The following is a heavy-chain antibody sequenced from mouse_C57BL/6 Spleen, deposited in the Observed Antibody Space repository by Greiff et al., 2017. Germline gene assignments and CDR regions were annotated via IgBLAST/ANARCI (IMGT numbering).Heavy chain of an antibody. CDR1: GFTFSSYA. V-gene: IGHV5-4*01. Sequence: EVKVEESGGGLVKPGGSLKLSCAASGFTFSSYAMSWVRQTPEKRLEWVATISDGGSYTYYPDNVKGRFTISRDNAKNNLYLQMSHLKSEDTAMYYCARDRGNSAWFAYWGQGTLVTVSA. CDR2: ISDGGSYT. J-gene: IGHJ3*01. CDR3: ARDRGNSAWFAY. D-gene: IGHD2-1*01.